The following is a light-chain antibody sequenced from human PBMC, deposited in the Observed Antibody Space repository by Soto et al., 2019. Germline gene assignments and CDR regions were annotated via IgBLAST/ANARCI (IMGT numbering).Light chain of an antibody. Sequence: DIQMTQSPSSLSASVGDRVTITCRASQGIYNYLAWYQQKPGKVPKLLIYAASTLQSGVPSRFSGSGSGTDFTLTISSLQPEDVAAYYYQKYNSAPLTFGGGTKVEIK. J-gene: IGKJ4*01. CDR2: AAS. CDR1: QGIYNY. V-gene: IGKV1-27*01. CDR3: QKYNSAPLT.